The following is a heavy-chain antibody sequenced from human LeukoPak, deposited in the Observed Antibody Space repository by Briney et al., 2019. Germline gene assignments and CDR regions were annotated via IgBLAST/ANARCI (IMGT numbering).Heavy chain of an antibody. J-gene: IGHJ4*02. CDR1: GYTFTSYD. V-gene: IGHV1-8*01. CDR2: MNPNSGNT. Sequence: ASVKVSCKASGYTFTSYDINWVRQATGQGLEWMGWMNPNSGNTGYAQKFQGRVTMTRDTSISTAYMELSRLRSDDTAVYYCARLTMVVTPEVDYWGQGTLVTVSS. CDR3: ARLTMVVTPEVDY. D-gene: IGHD4-23*01.